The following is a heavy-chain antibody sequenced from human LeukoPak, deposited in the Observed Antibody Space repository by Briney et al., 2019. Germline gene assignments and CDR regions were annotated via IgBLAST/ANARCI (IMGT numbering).Heavy chain of an antibody. V-gene: IGHV1-2*02. CDR3: ARDGHSGGAFDI. J-gene: IGHJ3*02. CDR2: IYPNSGGT. CDR1: GYTFTGHY. D-gene: IGHD2-15*01. Sequence: ASVKVSCKASGYTFTGHYMHWVRQAPGQGLEWMGWIYPNSGGTNHAQKFQGRVTMTRDTSISTAYMELSRLRSDDTAVYYCARDGHSGGAFDIWGQGTMVTVSS.